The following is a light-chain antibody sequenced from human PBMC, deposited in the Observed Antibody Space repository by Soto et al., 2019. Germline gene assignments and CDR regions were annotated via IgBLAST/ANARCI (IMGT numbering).Light chain of an antibody. CDR3: CSYAGTYTWI. J-gene: IGLJ2*01. CDR1: SNNVGGYNY. Sequence: QSALTQPRSVSGSPGQSVTISCTRASNNVGGYNYVSWYQHHPGKVPQLIIYDVTKRPSGVPDRFSGSKSGNTASLTISGLQVEDEADYYCCSYAGTYTWIFGGGTKLTVL. V-gene: IGLV2-11*01. CDR2: DVT.